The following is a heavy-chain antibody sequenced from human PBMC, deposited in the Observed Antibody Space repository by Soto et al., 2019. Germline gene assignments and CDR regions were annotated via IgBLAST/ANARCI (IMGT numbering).Heavy chain of an antibody. V-gene: IGHV3-30*18. CDR1: GFTFSSYG. D-gene: IGHD1-7*01. CDR3: ANLAFNWNYGYFDY. Sequence: QVQLVESGGGVVQPGRSLRLSCAASGFTFSSYGMHWVRQAPGKGLEWVAVISYDGSNKYYADSVKGRFTISRDNSKNTLYLQMNSLRAEDTAVYYCANLAFNWNYGYFDYWGQGTLVTVSS. J-gene: IGHJ4*02. CDR2: ISYDGSNK.